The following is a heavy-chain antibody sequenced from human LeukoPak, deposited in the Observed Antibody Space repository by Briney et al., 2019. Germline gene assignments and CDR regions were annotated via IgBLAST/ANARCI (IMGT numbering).Heavy chain of an antibody. J-gene: IGHJ4*02. CDR2: IIPIFGIA. V-gene: IGHV1-69*04. D-gene: IGHD1-26*01. Sequence: SVKVSCKASGGTFSSYAISWVRQAPGQGLEWMGRIIPIFGIANYAQKFQGRVTITTDKSTSTAYMELSSLRSEDTAVYYCARGVGATGFDYWGQGTLVTVSS. CDR1: GGTFSSYA. CDR3: ARGVGATGFDY.